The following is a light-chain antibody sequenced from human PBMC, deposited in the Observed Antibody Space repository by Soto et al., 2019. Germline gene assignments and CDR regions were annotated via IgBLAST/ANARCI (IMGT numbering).Light chain of an antibody. CDR3: QQYNSYMWT. CDR2: DAS. CDR1: QRISSW. Sequence: DIQMTQSPSTLSASVADRVTITCLASQRISSWLAWYQQKPGKASKLLIYDASSLESGVPSRFSGSGSGTEFTLTISSLQPDDFATYYCQQYNSYMWTFGQGTKVDIK. V-gene: IGKV1-5*01. J-gene: IGKJ1*01.